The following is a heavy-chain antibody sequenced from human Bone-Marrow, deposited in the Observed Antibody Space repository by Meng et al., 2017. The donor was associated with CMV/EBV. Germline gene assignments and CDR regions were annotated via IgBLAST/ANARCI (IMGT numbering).Heavy chain of an antibody. Sequence: GESLKISCVASGFAFSDSYMSWIRQAPGKGLEWISYIANSGSTIYYADSVKGRFTISRDNAKNSLYLQMNSLRAEDTAVYYCARAQHYGMDVWGQGTTVTVSS. V-gene: IGHV3-11*04. J-gene: IGHJ6*02. CDR1: GFAFSDSY. D-gene: IGHD2-2*01. CDR3: ARAQHYGMDV. CDR2: IANSGSTI.